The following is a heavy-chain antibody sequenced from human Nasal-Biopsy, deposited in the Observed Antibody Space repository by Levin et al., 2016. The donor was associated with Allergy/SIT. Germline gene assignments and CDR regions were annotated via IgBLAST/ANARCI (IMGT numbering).Heavy chain of an antibody. V-gene: IGHV3-30*02. CDR1: GFTFSNYG. D-gene: IGHD2-2*01. CDR2: IRYDGGNK. CDR3: ARSHCGSATCSVNYFFDY. J-gene: IGHJ4*02. Sequence: GGSLRLSCAASGFTFSNYGMHWVRQAPGKGLEWVAYIRYDGGNKYYADSVKGRFTISRDNSKNTLYLQMNSLRADDTAVYYCARSHCGSATCSVNYFFDYWGQGTLVTVSS.